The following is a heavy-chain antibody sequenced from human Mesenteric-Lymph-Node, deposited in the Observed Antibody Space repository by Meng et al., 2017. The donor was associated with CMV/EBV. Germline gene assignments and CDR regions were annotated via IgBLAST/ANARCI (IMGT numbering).Heavy chain of an antibody. V-gene: IGHV4-38-2*02. CDR1: GYSIGSGYY. CDR3: ARVSGRDYGGDDY. CDR2: IFHSGSA. J-gene: IGHJ4*02. Sequence: SETLSLTCTVSGYSIGSGYYWVWIRQPPGEGLEWIGWIFHSGSAYYSPSLRSRVTMSVDTSRNHLSLKLTSVTAADTAFYYCARVSGRDYGGDDYWGQGTLVTVSS. D-gene: IGHD4-17*01.